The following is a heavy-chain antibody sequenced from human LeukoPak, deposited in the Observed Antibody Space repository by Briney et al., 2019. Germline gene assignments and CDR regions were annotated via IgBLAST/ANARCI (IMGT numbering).Heavy chain of an antibody. D-gene: IGHD5-12*01. CDR1: GFTFSSFA. CDR2: ISSDGGSK. J-gene: IGHJ4*02. Sequence: PGGSLRLSCAASGFTFSSFAMHWVRQAPGKGLEYVSSISSDGGSKYYADSVKDRFTISRDNSKNTPYLQMSSLRPEDTAVFYCVRRYTAYDHWGQGTLVTVSS. V-gene: IGHV3-64D*06. CDR3: VRRYTAYDH.